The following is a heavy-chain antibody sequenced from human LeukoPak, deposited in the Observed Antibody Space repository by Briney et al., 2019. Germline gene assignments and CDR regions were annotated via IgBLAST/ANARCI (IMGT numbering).Heavy chain of an antibody. CDR1: GGSISSYY. J-gene: IGHJ3*02. CDR3: ARDRYSGSYHDSFDI. D-gene: IGHD1-26*01. CDR2: IYYSGST. V-gene: IGHV4-59*01. Sequence: SETLSLTCTVSGGSISSYYWSWIRQPPGKGLEWIGYIYYSGSTNYNPSLKSRVTISVDTSKNQFSLKLSSVTAADTAVYYCARDRYSGSYHDSFDIWGQGTMVTVSS.